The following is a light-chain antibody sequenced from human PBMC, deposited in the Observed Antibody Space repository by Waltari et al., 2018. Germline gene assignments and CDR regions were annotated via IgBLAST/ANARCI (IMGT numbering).Light chain of an antibody. CDR2: AAS. CDR3: QQYNTYPFT. V-gene: IGKV1D-16*01. CDR1: QDIGNW. Sequence: DIQMTQSPSSLSASVGDRVTITCRASQDIGNWLAWYQQKPEKAPKSLISAASSLQSGVPSRFSGSGSGTHFTLTIISLQPEDFATYYCQQYNTYPFTFGPGTKVDIK. J-gene: IGKJ3*01.